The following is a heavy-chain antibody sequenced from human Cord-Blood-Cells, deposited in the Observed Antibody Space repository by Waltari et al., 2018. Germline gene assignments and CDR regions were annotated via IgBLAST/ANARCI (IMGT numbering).Heavy chain of an antibody. J-gene: IGHJ6*02. Sequence: QVQLQESGPGLVKPSGTLSLTCAASGGSISSSTCWSWVRQPPGKGLEWIGEIYHSGSTNYNPSLKSRVTISVDKSKNQFSLKLSSVTAADTAVYYCARGVAYYYYYYGMDVWGQGTTVTVSS. V-gene: IGHV4-4*02. CDR3: ARGVAYYYYYYGMDV. CDR1: GGSISSSTC. CDR2: IYHSGST.